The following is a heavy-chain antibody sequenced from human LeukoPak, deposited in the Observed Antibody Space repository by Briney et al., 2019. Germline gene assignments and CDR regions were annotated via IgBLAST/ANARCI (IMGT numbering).Heavy chain of an antibody. J-gene: IGHJ6*03. Sequence: KAGGSLRLSCAASGFTFSSYSMNWVRQTPGKGLEGVSSISSSSSYIFYADSVKGRFTMSRDNAKKSLFLQMNSLRAEDTAVYYCARDYGDYEPGRHHYYYYYMDVWGKGTTVTVSS. CDR1: GFTFSSYS. CDR2: ISSSSSYI. V-gene: IGHV3-21*01. CDR3: ARDYGDYEPGRHHYYYYYMDV. D-gene: IGHD4-17*01.